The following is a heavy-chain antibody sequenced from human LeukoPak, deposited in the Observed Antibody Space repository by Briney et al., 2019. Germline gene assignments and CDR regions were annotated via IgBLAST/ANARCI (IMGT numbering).Heavy chain of an antibody. CDR2: IFTSGST. D-gene: IGHD6-19*01. CDR1: GGSISSYY. Sequence: SETLSLTCTVSGGSISSYYWSWIRQPAGKGLEWIGRIFTSGSTNYNPSLKSRVTMSVDTSKNQFSLKLSSVTAADTAVYYCARSGYSSGPTDYWGQGTLVTVSS. J-gene: IGHJ4*02. CDR3: ARSGYSSGPTDY. V-gene: IGHV4-4*07.